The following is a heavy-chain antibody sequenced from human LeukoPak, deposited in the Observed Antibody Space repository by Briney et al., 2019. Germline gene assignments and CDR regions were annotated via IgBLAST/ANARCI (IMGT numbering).Heavy chain of an antibody. CDR2: ISSFSGTI. D-gene: IGHD1-26*01. CDR3: ARIPYSGSSGAFDI. V-gene: IGHV3-48*01. CDR1: GITFSSYS. Sequence: GGSLRLSCVASGITFSSYSMNWVRQAPGKGLEWVSYISSFSGTINYADSVKGRFTISRDNAKNSLYLQMNSLRAEDTAVYYCARIPYSGSSGAFDIWGRGTMVTVSS. J-gene: IGHJ3*02.